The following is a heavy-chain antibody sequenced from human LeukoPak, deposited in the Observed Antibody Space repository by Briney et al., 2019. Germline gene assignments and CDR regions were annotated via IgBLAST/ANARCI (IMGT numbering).Heavy chain of an antibody. CDR1: GFTFSDYY. CDR3: ARVGGRYSGYDWDYYYYMDV. J-gene: IGHJ6*03. D-gene: IGHD5-12*01. CDR2: ISSSATII. Sequence: GGSLRLSCAASGFTFSDYYMSWIRQAPGKGLEWLSYISSSATIIYYADSVKGRFTISRDNSKNSLYLQMNRLRAEDTAVYYCARVGGRYSGYDWDYYYYMDVWGKGTRSPSP. V-gene: IGHV3-11*01.